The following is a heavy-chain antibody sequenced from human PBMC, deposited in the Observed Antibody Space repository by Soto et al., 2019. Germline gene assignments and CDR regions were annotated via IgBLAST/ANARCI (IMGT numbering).Heavy chain of an antibody. D-gene: IGHD6-13*01. J-gene: IGHJ6*02. V-gene: IGHV1-3*01. CDR1: GGSLNSYT. Sequence: GASVKVSCKASGGSLNSYTMNWVRQAPGQRLEWMGWINAGNGNTKYSQKFQGRVTITRDTSASTAYMELSSLRSEDTAVYYCARKKRVDSTPPLGYYYGMAVGGQGTTVTVSS. CDR3: ARKKRVDSTPPLGYYYGMAV. CDR2: INAGNGNT.